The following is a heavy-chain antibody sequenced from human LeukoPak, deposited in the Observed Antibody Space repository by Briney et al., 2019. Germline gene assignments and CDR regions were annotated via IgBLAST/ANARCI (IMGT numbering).Heavy chain of an antibody. CDR3: VKGYNWNDAY. CDR2: TSHDGSNK. CDR1: VFIFSTYD. Sequence: SGRSLRLSCAASVFIFSTYDMQWARQAPSKGLEGVAVTSHDGSNKYYADSAKGRFTVSRDNPKNTLYLQMNSLRSEDTAVYYCVKGYNWNDAYWGQGTLVTVSS. D-gene: IGHD1-1*01. J-gene: IGHJ4*02. V-gene: IGHV3-30*18.